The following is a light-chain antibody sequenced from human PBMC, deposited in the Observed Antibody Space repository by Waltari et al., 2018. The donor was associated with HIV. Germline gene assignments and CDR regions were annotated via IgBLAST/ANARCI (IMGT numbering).Light chain of an antibody. CDR2: RNI. V-gene: IGLV1-47*01. CDR1: NSKLGSNF. Sequence: QSVLTQAPSASGTPGQRVTISCSGTNSKLGSNFVYWYQQVPGGSPKLLIYRNIPRPSGVPDRFSGSKSVTSASLAIRGLRSEDEADYYCAAWDDSLSGLVFGGRTKLTVL. J-gene: IGLJ2*01. CDR3: AAWDDSLSGLV.